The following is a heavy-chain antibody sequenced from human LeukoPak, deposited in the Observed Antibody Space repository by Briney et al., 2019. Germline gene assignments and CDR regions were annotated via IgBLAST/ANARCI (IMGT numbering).Heavy chain of an antibody. D-gene: IGHD1-26*01. V-gene: IGHV4-59*01. Sequence: SETLSLTCTVSGGSISPYFWSWIRQPPGKGLEWIGYIYYRGSANYNPSLRSRVTISVDTSKNRLSLKLSSVAAADTAVYYCARDLGGIYFDYWGQGTLVTVSS. CDR2: IYYRGSA. CDR3: ARDLGGIYFDY. J-gene: IGHJ4*02. CDR1: GGSISPYF.